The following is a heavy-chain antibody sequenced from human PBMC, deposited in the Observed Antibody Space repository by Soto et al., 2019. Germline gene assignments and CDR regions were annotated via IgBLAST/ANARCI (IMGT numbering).Heavy chain of an antibody. CDR3: ARDERWLQQYYYGMDV. Sequence: PGGSLRLSCAASGFTFSSYAMHWVRQAPGKGLEWVAVISYDGSNKYYADSVKGRFTISRDNSKNTLYLQMNSLRAEDTAVYYCARDERWLQQYYYGMDVWGQGTTVTVSS. CDR1: GFTFSSYA. CDR2: ISYDGSNK. J-gene: IGHJ6*02. D-gene: IGHD5-18*01. V-gene: IGHV3-30-3*01.